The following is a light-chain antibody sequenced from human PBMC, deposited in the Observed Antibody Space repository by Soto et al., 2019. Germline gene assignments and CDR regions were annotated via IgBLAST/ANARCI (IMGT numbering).Light chain of an antibody. V-gene: IGKV1-5*03. CDR2: KAS. Sequence: DIQMTQSPSTLSASVGDRVTITCRASQSISSWLAWYQQKPGKAPKLLIYKASSLESGVPSRFSGSASRTEFTLTISSLQPYDFATSYCQQYNSYPYTFGQGTTLEIK. J-gene: IGKJ2*01. CDR1: QSISSW. CDR3: QQYNSYPYT.